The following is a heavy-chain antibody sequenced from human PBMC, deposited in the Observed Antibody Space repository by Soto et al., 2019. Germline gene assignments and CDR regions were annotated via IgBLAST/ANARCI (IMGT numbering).Heavy chain of an antibody. CDR2: IYSGGST. D-gene: IGHD7-27*01. CDR1: ELTVSSNY. J-gene: IGHJ3*02. CDR3: ARRDVWADAFDI. V-gene: IGHV3-66*04. Sequence: EVQLVESGGGLVQPGGPLGLSCAPSELTVSSNYMGGFAQPPGKGLEWVSVIYSGGSTYYADSVKGRFTISRDNSKNTLYLQMNSLRAEDTAVYYCARRDVWADAFDIWGQGTMVTVSS.